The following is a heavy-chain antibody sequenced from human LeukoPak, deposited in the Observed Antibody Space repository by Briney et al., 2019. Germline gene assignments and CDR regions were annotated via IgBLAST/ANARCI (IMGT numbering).Heavy chain of an antibody. J-gene: IGHJ4*02. V-gene: IGHV3-30*18. CDR2: ISYDGSSK. Sequence: GRTLRLSCAASGFTFSSFGMHWVRQAPGKRLESVAGISYDGSSKYYADSVKGRFTISRDNSRNTLYLQMNSLRAEDTALYYCAKGTYSAYNSGCAYWGQGTLVTVSS. D-gene: IGHD5-12*01. CDR3: AKGTYSAYNSGCAY. CDR1: GFTFSSFG.